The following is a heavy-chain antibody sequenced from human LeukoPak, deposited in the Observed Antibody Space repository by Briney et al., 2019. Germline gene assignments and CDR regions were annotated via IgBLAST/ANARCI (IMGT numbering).Heavy chain of an antibody. CDR1: GFTFSTYE. J-gene: IGHJ4*02. CDR2: ISSSGSTI. V-gene: IGHV3-48*03. CDR3: ARDLAGIAVAGTDY. Sequence: QSGGSLRLSCAASGFTFSTYEMNWVRQTPGKGLEWVSYISSSGSTIYYADSVKGRFTISRDNAKNSLYLQMNSLRAEDTALYYCARDLAGIAVAGTDYWGQGTLVTVSS. D-gene: IGHD6-19*01.